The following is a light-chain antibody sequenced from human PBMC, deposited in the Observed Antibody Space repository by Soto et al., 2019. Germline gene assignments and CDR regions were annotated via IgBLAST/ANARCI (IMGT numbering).Light chain of an antibody. Sequence: SYELTQPPSVSVAPGKTARITCAGNNLGSKSVHWYQQKPGQAPTLVIYYDRDRPSGIPERFSGSNSGNTATLTISRVEAGDEADYYCQLWDSGSAHRVFGGGTKLTVL. CDR3: QLWDSGSAHRV. J-gene: IGLJ3*02. V-gene: IGLV3-21*01. CDR2: YDR. CDR1: NLGSKS.